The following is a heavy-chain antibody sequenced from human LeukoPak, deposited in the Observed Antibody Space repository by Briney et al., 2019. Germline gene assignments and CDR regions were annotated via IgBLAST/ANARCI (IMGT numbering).Heavy chain of an antibody. D-gene: IGHD5-12*01. CDR1: GGTFSSYA. V-gene: IGHV1-69*13. J-gene: IGHJ4*02. Sequence: ASVKVSCKASGGTFSSYAISWVRQAPGQGLEWMGGIIPIFGTANYAQKFQGRVTITADESTSTAYMELSSLRSEDTAVYYCARSYRGYSGYDTDPFDYWGQGTLATVSS. CDR2: IIPIFGTA. CDR3: ARSYRGYSGYDTDPFDY.